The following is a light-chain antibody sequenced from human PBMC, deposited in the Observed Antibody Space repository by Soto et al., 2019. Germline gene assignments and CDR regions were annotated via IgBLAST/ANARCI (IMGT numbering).Light chain of an antibody. V-gene: IGKV3-15*01. J-gene: IGKJ1*01. CDR3: QQYNNWPPTWT. Sequence: EIVMTQSPAPLSVSPGERATLSCRATQSVSSNLAWYQQNPGQAPRLLIYGASTRATGILARFSGSGSGTEFTLTISSLQSEDFAVYYCQQYNNWPPTWTFGQGTKVDIK. CDR2: GAS. CDR1: QSVSSN.